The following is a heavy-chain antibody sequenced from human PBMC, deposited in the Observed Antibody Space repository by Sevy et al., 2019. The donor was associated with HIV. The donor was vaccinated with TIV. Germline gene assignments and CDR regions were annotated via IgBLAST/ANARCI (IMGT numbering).Heavy chain of an antibody. CDR2: INSDGSST. Sequence: GGSLRLSCAASGITLTPYWMHWVRQVPGKRLVWVSRINSDGSSTSYAESVKGRFTISRDNGKNTLYLQMKSLRVEDTAVYFCSRGLYYYDMRGHQEPGDYWGQGVLVTVSS. CDR1: GITLTPYW. V-gene: IGHV3-74*01. D-gene: IGHD3-22*01. CDR3: SRGLYYYDMRGHQEPGDY. J-gene: IGHJ4*02.